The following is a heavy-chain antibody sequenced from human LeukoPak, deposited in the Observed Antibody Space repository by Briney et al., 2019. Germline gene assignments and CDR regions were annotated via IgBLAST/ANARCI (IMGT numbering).Heavy chain of an antibody. CDR3: ARRSASYYDSSGYYAPAGDY. CDR1: GGTFSSYA. J-gene: IGHJ4*02. CDR2: IIPIFGTA. D-gene: IGHD3-22*01. Sequence: GASVKVSCKASGGTFSSYAISWVRQAPGQGLEWMGGIIPIFGTANYAQKLQGRVTMTTDTSTSTAYMELRSLRSDDTAVYYCARRSASYYDSSGYYAPAGDYWGQGTLVTVSS. V-gene: IGHV1-69*05.